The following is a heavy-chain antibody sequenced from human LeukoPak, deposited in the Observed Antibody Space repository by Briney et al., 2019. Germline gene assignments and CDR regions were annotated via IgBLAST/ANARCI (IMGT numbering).Heavy chain of an antibody. D-gene: IGHD7-27*01. CDR2: IIPIFGTA. CDR1: GGTFSSYA. CDR3: ARDLGLLGAFDI. V-gene: IGHV1-69*05. J-gene: IGHJ3*02. Sequence: SVKVSCKASGGTFSSYAISWVRQAPGQGLEWMGGIIPIFGTANYAQKFQGRATITTDESTSTAYMELSSLRSEDTAVYYCARDLGLLGAFDIWGQGTMVTVSS.